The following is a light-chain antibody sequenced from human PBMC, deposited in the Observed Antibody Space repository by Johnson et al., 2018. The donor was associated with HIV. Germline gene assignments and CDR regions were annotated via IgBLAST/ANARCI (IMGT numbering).Light chain of an antibody. CDR1: TSNIGDHS. Sequence: VLTQPPSVSAAPGRWVTVSCSGTTSNIGDHSVSWFQHLPGAAPKLLIYDNDRRPSGVPDRFSGSKSAASATLDITGLQSGDEGDYYCAIWDASLSANVFGPGTKVTVL. CDR2: DND. J-gene: IGLJ1*01. V-gene: IGLV1-51*02. CDR3: AIWDASLSANV.